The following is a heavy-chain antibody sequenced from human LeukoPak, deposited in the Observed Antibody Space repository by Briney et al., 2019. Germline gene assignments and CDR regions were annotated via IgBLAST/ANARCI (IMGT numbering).Heavy chain of an antibody. D-gene: IGHD2-2*01. CDR3: TKGFDGRTSSPDY. V-gene: IGHV3-23*01. Sequence: GGSLRLSCVASGIIFRSHGVAWVRQAPGKGLEWVSSINPSGDRTYHADFVKGRFIISRDNSQNTLFLQMNSLRVEDTAVYYCTKGFDGRTSSPDYWGQGTLVTVSS. CDR1: GIIFRSHG. J-gene: IGHJ4*02. CDR2: INPSGDRT.